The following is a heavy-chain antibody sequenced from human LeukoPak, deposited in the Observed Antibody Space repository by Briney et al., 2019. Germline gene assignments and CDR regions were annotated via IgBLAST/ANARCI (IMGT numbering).Heavy chain of an antibody. Sequence: PGGSLRLSCLLSGFTFSTKWMGWDRQLPGKGLGWVADLKGDSSEKHHLDSVRGRFTISRDNAKNSLFLQMNSLRPEDTAVYYCVRLGGSWVLLDYWGQGTLVAVSS. D-gene: IGHD6-13*01. V-gene: IGHV3-7*01. CDR1: GFTFSTKW. J-gene: IGHJ4*02. CDR2: LKGDSSEK. CDR3: VRLGGSWVLLDY.